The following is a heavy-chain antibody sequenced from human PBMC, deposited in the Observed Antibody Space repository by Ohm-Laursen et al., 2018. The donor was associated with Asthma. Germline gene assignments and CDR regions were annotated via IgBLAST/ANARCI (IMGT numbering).Heavy chain of an antibody. CDR3: ARSWGGSDY. Sequence: SLRLSCTASGFTFSNYNMIWVRQAPGKGLDWVSSITTGSSTIYYADSVRGRFTVSTDKVTNSLYLQINSLRPEDTAVYYCARSWGGSDYWGQGTLVTVSS. D-gene: IGHD3-16*01. CDR2: ITTGSSTI. J-gene: IGHJ4*02. V-gene: IGHV3-48*01. CDR1: GFTFSNYN.